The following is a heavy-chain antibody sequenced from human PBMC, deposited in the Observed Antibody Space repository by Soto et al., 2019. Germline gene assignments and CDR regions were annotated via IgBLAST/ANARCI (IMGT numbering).Heavy chain of an antibody. Sequence: SVKVSCKASAGTFSSYASSWVRQAPGQGLEWMGGIIPIFGTANYAQKFQGRVTITADESTSTAYMELSSLRSEDTAVYYCASCSRAAAGTSCWFDPWGQGTLVTVSS. CDR3: ASCSRAAAGTSCWFDP. CDR2: IIPIFGTA. J-gene: IGHJ5*02. D-gene: IGHD6-13*01. CDR1: AGTFSSYA. V-gene: IGHV1-69*13.